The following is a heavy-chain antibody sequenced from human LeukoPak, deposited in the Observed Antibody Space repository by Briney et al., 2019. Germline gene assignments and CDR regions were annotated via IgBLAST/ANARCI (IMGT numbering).Heavy chain of an antibody. V-gene: IGHV4-4*09. Sequence: SETLSLTCTVSGGSISSYYWSWIRQPPGKGLEGIGYIYTSGSTNYNPSLKSRVTISVDTSKNQFSLKLSSVTAADTAVYYCAGTLPDIVVVPAYDYWGQGTLVTVSS. CDR3: AGTLPDIVVVPAYDY. CDR2: IYTSGST. CDR1: GGSISSYY. D-gene: IGHD2-2*01. J-gene: IGHJ4*02.